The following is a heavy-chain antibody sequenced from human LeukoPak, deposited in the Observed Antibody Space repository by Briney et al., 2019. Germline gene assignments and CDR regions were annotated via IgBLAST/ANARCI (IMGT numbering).Heavy chain of an antibody. Sequence: PGGSLRLSCAASGFTFSSYAMSWVRQAPGKGLEWVSAISGGGGSTYYASSVKGRFTISRDSSKDTLSLQMNSLRAEDTAIYYCAKLTGWGDYWGQGVLVAVSS. D-gene: IGHD3-16*01. CDR1: GFTFSSYA. J-gene: IGHJ4*02. CDR2: ISGGGGST. CDR3: AKLTGWGDY. V-gene: IGHV3-23*01.